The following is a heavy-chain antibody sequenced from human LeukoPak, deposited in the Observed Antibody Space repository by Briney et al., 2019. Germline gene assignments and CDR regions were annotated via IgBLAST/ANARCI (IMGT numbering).Heavy chain of an antibody. J-gene: IGHJ6*02. CDR2: IYYSGST. CDR3: ARHDSSGYYGYYYYGMDV. V-gene: IGHV4-59*08. Sequence: SETLSLTCAVYGGSFSSYYWSWIRQPPGKGLEWIGYIYYSGSTNYNPSLKSRVTISVDTSKNQFSLKLSSVTAADTAVYYCARHDSSGYYGYYYYGMDVWGQGTTVTVSS. CDR1: GGSFSSYY. D-gene: IGHD3-22*01.